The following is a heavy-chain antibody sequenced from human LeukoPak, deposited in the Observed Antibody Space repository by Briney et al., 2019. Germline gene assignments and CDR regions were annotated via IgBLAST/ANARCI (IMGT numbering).Heavy chain of an antibody. CDR2: ISGSGAST. J-gene: IGHJ4*02. D-gene: IGHD5-24*01. CDR1: GFTFSSYA. CDR3: ARGRRWLQFAGDY. V-gene: IGHV3-23*01. Sequence: PGGSLRLSCAASGFTFSSYAMKWVRQAPGKGLEWVSTISGSGASTYYADSVKGRFTISRDNAKNSLYLQMNSLRAEDTAVYYCARGRRWLQFAGDYWGQGTLVTVSS.